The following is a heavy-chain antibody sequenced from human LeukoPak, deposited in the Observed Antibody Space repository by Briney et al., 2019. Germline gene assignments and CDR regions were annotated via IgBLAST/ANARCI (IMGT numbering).Heavy chain of an antibody. Sequence: GGSLRLSCAASGFTFSRFWMHWVRQAPGKGLVWVSRISSDGSNTNYADSVKGRFTISRDNAKSTLYLQMDSLTGDDTAVYYCASRNFGSSPFDYWGQGTLVTVSS. CDR3: ASRNFGSSPFDY. V-gene: IGHV3-74*01. D-gene: IGHD3-10*01. CDR1: GFTFSRFW. CDR2: ISSDGSNT. J-gene: IGHJ4*02.